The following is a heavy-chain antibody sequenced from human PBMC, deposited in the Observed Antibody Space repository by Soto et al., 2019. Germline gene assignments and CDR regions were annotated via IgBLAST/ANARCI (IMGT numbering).Heavy chain of an antibody. CDR2: IKSKASNYAS. CDR3: ARFWFAYYYDSSGSHQTQFDY. V-gene: IGHV3-73*01. Sequence: GGSLRLSCAGSGFTFSGSDIHWVRQASGKGLEWVGRIKSKASNYASSYGASVKGRFTVSRDDSENTAYLQMNSLRAEDTAVYYCARFWFAYYYDSSGSHQTQFDYWGQGTLVTVS. J-gene: IGHJ4*02. CDR1: GFTFSGSD. D-gene: IGHD3-22*01.